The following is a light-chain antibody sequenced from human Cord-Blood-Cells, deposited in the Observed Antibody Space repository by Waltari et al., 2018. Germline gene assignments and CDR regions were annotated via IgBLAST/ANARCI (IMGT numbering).Light chain of an antibody. Sequence: QSALTQPASVSGSPGQSITISCTGTSSDVGSYNLVSWYQQHPGKAPKLMIDDVSKRPSGVSSRFSGSESGNTASLTISDLQAEDEADYYCCSYAGSITFVFGTGTKVTVL. J-gene: IGLJ1*01. CDR2: DVS. CDR3: CSYAGSITFV. V-gene: IGLV2-23*02. CDR1: SSDVGSYNL.